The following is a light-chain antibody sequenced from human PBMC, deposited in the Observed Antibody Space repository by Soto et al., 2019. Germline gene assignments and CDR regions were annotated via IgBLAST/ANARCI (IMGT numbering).Light chain of an antibody. CDR3: QQYASSSVT. CDR1: QSISDW. V-gene: IGKV1-5*03. J-gene: IGKJ2*01. CDR2: KAS. Sequence: DIQMTQSPSSLSASVGDRVTITCRASQSISDWLAWFQQKPGKAPKLLIQKASNLESGVPSRFSGGGSGTEFTLTISSLQPDDFATYDCQQYASSSVTFGQGTNLEI.